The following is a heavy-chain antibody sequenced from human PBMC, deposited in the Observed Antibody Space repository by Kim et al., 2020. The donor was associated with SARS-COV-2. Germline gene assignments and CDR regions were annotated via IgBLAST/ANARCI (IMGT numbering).Heavy chain of an antibody. Sequence: SETLSLTCTVSGGSISSYYWSWIRQPPGKGLEWIGYIYYSGSTNYNPSLKSRVTISVDTSKNQFSLKLSSVTAADTAVYYCARGVYFDTSGYASWGQGSL. V-gene: IGHV4-59*13. D-gene: IGHD3-22*01. CDR1: GGSISSYY. J-gene: IGHJ5*02. CDR3: ARGVYFDTSGYAS. CDR2: IYYSGST.